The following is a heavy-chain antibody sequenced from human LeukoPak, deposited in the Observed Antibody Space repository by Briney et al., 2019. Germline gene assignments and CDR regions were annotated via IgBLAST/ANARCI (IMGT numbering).Heavy chain of an antibody. D-gene: IGHD3-22*01. CDR2: IYYSGST. V-gene: IGHV4-39*07. J-gene: IGHJ3*02. Sequence: PSETLSLTCTVSGGSISSSSYYWGWIRQPPGKGLEWIGSIYYSGSTYYNPSLKSRVTISVDTSKNQFSLKLSSVTAADTAVYYCARDKRDFYDSSRYYQNDAFDIWGQGTVVTVSS. CDR1: GGSISSSSYY. CDR3: ARDKRDFYDSSRYYQNDAFDI.